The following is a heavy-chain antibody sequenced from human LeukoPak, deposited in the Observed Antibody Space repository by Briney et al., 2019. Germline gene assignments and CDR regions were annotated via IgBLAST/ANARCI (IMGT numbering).Heavy chain of an antibody. CDR1: GFIFSDYA. V-gene: IGHV3-30*04. CDR3: ATRSCSISACRASSYHCMDF. J-gene: IGHJ6*03. Sequence: GGSLRLSCAASGFIFSDYAMHWVRQAPGKGLEWVALVSYDGRNENYADSVKGRFTISRDTSKSTLYLQMNSLRGEDTAVYYCATRSCSISACRASSYHCMDFWGKGTTVTVSS. CDR2: VSYDGRNE. D-gene: IGHD2-2*01.